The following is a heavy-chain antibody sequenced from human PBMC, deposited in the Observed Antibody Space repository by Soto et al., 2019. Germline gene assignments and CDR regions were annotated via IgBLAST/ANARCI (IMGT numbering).Heavy chain of an antibody. V-gene: IGHV3-30*03. CDR2: ISYDGSNK. CDR3: ARGDPYYGMDV. J-gene: IGHJ6*02. CDR1: GFTSSNYV. Sequence: QVPLVESGGGVVQPGRSLRLSCEASGFTSSNYVMHWVRQAPGKGQDWVAAISYDGSNKHYADSVKGRFTISRDNSKNTLYLEMNSLRGEDTAVYSCARGDPYYGMDVWGQGTTVTVSS.